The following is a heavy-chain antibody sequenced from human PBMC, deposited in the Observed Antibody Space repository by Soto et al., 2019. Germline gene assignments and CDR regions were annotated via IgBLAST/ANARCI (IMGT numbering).Heavy chain of an antibody. CDR3: ARQGFGDLHGLVDV. J-gene: IGHJ6*02. CDR2: MGYNGFT. D-gene: IGHD3-10*01. V-gene: IGHV4-59*08. CDR1: GGPMNNYY. Sequence: QVQLQESGPGLVKPSETLSLTCTISGGPMNNYYCSWFRQPRGQGLEWIGYMGYNGFTRYNPSLRSRVAIALDTAKNQSSLHLSSVTAADTALYYCARQGFGDLHGLVDVWGQGITVTVSS.